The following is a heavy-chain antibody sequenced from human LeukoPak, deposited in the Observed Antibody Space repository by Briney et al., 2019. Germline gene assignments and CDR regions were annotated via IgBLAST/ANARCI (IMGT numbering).Heavy chain of an antibody. CDR3: ARVWLRSIGVHP. V-gene: IGHV3-48*03. CDR1: GFTFSSYE. D-gene: IGHD3-10*01. CDR2: ISSSGSTI. Sequence: GGSLRLSCAASGFTFSSYERNWVRQAPGKGLEWVSYISSSGSTIYYADSVKGRFTISRDNAKNSLYLQMNSLRAEDTAVYYCARVWLRSIGVHPWGQGTLVTVSS. J-gene: IGHJ5*02.